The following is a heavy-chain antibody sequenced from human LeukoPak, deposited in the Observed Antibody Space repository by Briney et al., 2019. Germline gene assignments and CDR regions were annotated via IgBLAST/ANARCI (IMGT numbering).Heavy chain of an antibody. D-gene: IGHD6-6*01. V-gene: IGHV4-61*02. CDR1: GGSISSGSYY. CDR2: IYTSGST. J-gene: IGHJ6*03. Sequence: PSQTLSLTCTVSGGSISSGSYYWSWIRQPAGKGLEWIGRIYTSGSTKYNPSLKSRVTISVDTSKNQFSLRLSPVTAADTAVYYCARDWGVSARPGYMDVWGKGTTVTVSS. CDR3: ARDWGVSARPGYMDV.